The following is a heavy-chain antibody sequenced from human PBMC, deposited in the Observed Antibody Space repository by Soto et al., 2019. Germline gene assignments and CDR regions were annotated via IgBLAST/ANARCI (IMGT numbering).Heavy chain of an antibody. CDR2: LYPGDSDT. Sequence: EVQLVQSGAEVKKPGESLKISCKGSGYSFTSYWIGWVRQMPGKGLEWMGILYPGDSDTRYSPSFQGQVTISADKSISTAYLQWSRLKASDTAMYYCARTSAAGKYYYGMDVWGQGTTVTVSS. J-gene: IGHJ6*02. CDR1: GYSFTSYW. V-gene: IGHV5-51*01. CDR3: ARTSAAGKYYYGMDV. D-gene: IGHD6-13*01.